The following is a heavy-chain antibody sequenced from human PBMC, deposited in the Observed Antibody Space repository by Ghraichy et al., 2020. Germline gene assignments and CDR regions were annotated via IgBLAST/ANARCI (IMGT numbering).Heavy chain of an antibody. D-gene: IGHD2-15*01. CDR3: ARDCSGGSCYSDFDWFDP. Sequence: SVKVSCKASGGTFSSYAISWVRQTPGQGLEWMGGIIPIFGTANYAQKFQGRVTITADESTSTAYMELSSLRSEDTAVYYCARDCSGGSCYSDFDWFDPWGQGTLVTVSS. V-gene: IGHV1-69*13. CDR1: GGTFSSYA. J-gene: IGHJ5*02. CDR2: IIPIFGTA.